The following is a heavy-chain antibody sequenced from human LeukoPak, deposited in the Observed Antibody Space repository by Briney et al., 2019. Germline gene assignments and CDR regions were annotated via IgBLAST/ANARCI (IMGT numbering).Heavy chain of an antibody. Sequence: GASVKVSCKASGGTFSSYAISWVRQAPGQGLEWMGRIIPILGIANYAQKFQGRVTITADKSTSTAYMELSSLRSEDTAVYYCATTPRGSYRQDHYWGQGTLVTVSS. J-gene: IGHJ4*02. CDR3: ATTPRGSYRQDHY. CDR1: GGTFSSYA. D-gene: IGHD1-26*01. CDR2: IIPILGIA. V-gene: IGHV1-69*04.